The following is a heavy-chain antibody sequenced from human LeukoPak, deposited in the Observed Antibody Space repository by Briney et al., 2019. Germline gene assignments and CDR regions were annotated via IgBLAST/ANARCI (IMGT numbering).Heavy chain of an antibody. V-gene: IGHV4-30-2*01. J-gene: IGHJ4*02. D-gene: IGHD2-2*01. CDR2: IYHSGST. CDR3: ASVVPAASYYFDY. CDR1: GGSISCGGYY. Sequence: KPSETLSLTCTVSGGSISCGGYYWSWIRQPPGKGLEWIGYIYHSGSTYYNPSLKSRVTISVDRSKNQFSLKLSSVTAADTAVYYCASVVPAASYYFDYWGQGTLVTVSS.